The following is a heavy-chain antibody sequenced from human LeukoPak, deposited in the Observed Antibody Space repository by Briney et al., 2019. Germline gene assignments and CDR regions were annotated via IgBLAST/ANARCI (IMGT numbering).Heavy chain of an antibody. D-gene: IGHD2-15*01. V-gene: IGHV1-2*02. CDR2: INPNTGGT. CDR1: GYTFTGYY. CDR3: ASGRGYCNGGSCYSPSDY. Sequence: AASVKVSCKASGYTFTGYYIHWVRQAPGQGLEWMGWINPNTGGTNYAQKFQGRVTMTRDTSISTAYMELSRLRSDDTAVYYCASGRGYCNGGSCYSPSDYWGQGTLVTVSS. J-gene: IGHJ4*02.